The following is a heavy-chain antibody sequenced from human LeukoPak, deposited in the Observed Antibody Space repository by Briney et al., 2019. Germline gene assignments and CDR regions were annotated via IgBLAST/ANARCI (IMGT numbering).Heavy chain of an antibody. CDR2: IYHSGST. V-gene: IGHV4-38-2*01. CDR3: ARARDGYRLAFDY. D-gene: IGHD5-24*01. CDR1: GYSISSGYY. J-gene: IGHJ4*02. Sequence: PSETLSLTCAVSGYSISSGYYWGWIRQPPGKGLEGIGSIYHSGSTYYNPSLKSRVTISVDTSKNQFSLKLSSVTAADTAVYYCARARDGYRLAFDYWGQGTLVTVSS.